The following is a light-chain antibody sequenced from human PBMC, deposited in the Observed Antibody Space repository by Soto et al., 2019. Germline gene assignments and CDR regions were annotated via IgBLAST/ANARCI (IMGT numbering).Light chain of an antibody. CDR3: SSYTSSSTYV. CDR1: SSDVGGYNY. J-gene: IGLJ1*01. V-gene: IGLV2-14*01. CDR2: DVS. Sequence: QSVLTQPASVSGSPGQSITISCTGTSSDVGGYNYVSWYQQHPGKAPKLMIYDVSNRPSGVFNRFSGSKFGNTASLTISGLQAEDEADYYCSSYTSSSTYVFGTGTKVTVL.